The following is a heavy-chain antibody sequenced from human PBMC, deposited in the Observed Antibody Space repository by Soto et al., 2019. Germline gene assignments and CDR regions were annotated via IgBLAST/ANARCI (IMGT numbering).Heavy chain of an antibody. J-gene: IGHJ6*02. CDR1: GYSFTSYW. V-gene: IGHV5-10-1*01. CDR3: TYYYYGMDV. Sequence: PGESLKISCKGSGYSFTSYWISWVRQMPGKGLEWMGRIDHSDSYTNYSPSFQGHVTISADKSIRTAYLQWSSLKASYTAMYYCTYYYYGMDVWGQGTTVTVSS. CDR2: IDHSDSYT.